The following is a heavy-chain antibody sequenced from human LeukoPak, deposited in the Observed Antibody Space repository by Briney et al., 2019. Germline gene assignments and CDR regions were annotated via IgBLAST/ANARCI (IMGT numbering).Heavy chain of an antibody. D-gene: IGHD3-16*01. Sequence: PGGSLRLSCAASGFTFSSFWMSWVRQAPGKGLEWVANINQDGSGKYFVDSVKGRFTISRDNAKSTLYLQMNSLRAEDTAVYYCARDPGGSPFDYWGQGTLVTVSS. CDR2: INQDGSGK. CDR3: ARDPGGSPFDY. V-gene: IGHV3-7*01. J-gene: IGHJ4*02. CDR1: GFTFSSFW.